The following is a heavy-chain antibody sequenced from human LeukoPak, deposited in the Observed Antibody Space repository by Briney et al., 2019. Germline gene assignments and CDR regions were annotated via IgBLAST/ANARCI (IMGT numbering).Heavy chain of an antibody. J-gene: IGHJ4*02. Sequence: ASVKVSCKASGYTFTGYYMHWVRQAPGQGLEWMGWINPNSGGTNYAQKFQGRVTMTRDTSISTAYMELSRLRSDDTAVYYRARSMGVAYYDSSGYYSVGGNYWGQGTLVTVSS. CDR3: ARSMGVAYYDSSGYYSVGGNY. CDR2: INPNSGGT. V-gene: IGHV1-2*02. D-gene: IGHD3-22*01. CDR1: GYTFTGYY.